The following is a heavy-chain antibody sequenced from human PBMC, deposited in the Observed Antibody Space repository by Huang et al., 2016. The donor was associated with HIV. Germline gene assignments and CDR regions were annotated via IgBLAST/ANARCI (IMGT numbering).Heavy chain of an antibody. D-gene: IGHD3-10*01. CDR1: GGSITDSNYY. J-gene: IGHJ4*02. Sequence: QLQLQESGPGLVRPSETLSLICTVSGGSITDSNYYWGWFRQPPGKGLEWIGSIDFSGDTDYNPSLKSRVTMSVDTSKNRFSLDIRSVAVADTAIYYCARHFGSWSGYFDSWGQGTLVPVSS. CDR3: ARHFGSWSGYFDS. V-gene: IGHV4-39*01. CDR2: IDFSGDT.